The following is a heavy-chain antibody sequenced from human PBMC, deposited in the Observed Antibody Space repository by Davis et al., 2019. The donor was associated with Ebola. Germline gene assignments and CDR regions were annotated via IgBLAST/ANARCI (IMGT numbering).Heavy chain of an antibody. D-gene: IGHD2-15*01. CDR1: GFTFSDYY. CDR2: ISSSGSTI. J-gene: IGHJ6*02. CDR3: ARRLRYCSGGSCYRNHYYYGMDV. Sequence: GGSLRLSCAASGFTFSDYYMSWIRQAPGKGLEWVSYISSSGSTIYYADSVKGRFTISRDNAKNSLYLQMNSLRAEDTAVYYCARRLRYCSGGSCYRNHYYYGMDVWGQGTTATVSS. V-gene: IGHV3-11*01.